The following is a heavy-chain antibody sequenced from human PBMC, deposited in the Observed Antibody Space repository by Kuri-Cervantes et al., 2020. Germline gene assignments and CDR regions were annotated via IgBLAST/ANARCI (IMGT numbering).Heavy chain of an antibody. CDR1: GFTFSSYA. V-gene: IGHV3-30*04. J-gene: IGHJ6*02. CDR2: ISYDGSNK. Sequence: GGSLRLSCAASGFTFSSYAMHWVRQAPGKGLEWVAVISYDGSNKYYADSVKGRFTISRDNSKNTLYLQMNSLRAEDTAVYYCARDRRSRELLLMGYYYYYGMDVWGQGTTVTVSS. D-gene: IGHD1-26*01. CDR3: ARDRRSRELLLMGYYYYYGMDV.